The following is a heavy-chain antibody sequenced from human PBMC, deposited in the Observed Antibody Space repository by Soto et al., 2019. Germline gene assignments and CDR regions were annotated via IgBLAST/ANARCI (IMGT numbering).Heavy chain of an antibody. CDR3: ASGYDSVGRARVFDY. V-gene: IGHV3-11*01. D-gene: IGHD5-12*01. J-gene: IGHJ4*02. Sequence: GGSLRLSCAASGFTFSDYYMSWIRQAPGKGLEWVSYISSSGSTIYYADSVKGRFTISRDNAKNSLYLQMNSLRAEDTAVYYCASGYDSVGRARVFDYWGQGTLVTVSS. CDR2: ISSSGSTI. CDR1: GFTFSDYY.